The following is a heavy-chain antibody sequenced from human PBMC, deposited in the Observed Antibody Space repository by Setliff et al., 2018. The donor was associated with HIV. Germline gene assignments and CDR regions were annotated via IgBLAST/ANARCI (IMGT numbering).Heavy chain of an antibody. Sequence: SETLSLTCTVSGGSISSYYWSWIRQPPGKALEWIGSIYFTGDSYYDPSLKSRVTISVDTSKNQFSLKLSSVTAADTAVYYCARSAAYDSSFQHWGQGTLVTVSS. CDR2: IYFTGDS. D-gene: IGHD3-22*01. J-gene: IGHJ1*01. V-gene: IGHV4-59*01. CDR1: GGSISSYY. CDR3: ARSAAYDSSFQH.